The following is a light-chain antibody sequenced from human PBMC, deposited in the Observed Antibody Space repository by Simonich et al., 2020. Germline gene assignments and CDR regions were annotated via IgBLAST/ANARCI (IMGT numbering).Light chain of an antibody. CDR2: DTS. V-gene: IGLV7-46*01. CDR3: LLSYSGARV. Sequence: QAVVTQEPSLTVSPGGTVTLTCGSSTGAVTSGHYPYWFQQKPGQAPRTLMYDTSNQHSWTPARFSGALLWVKAALTLSGAQPEDEAEYYCLLSYSGARVFGGGTKLTVL. CDR1: TGAVTSGHY. J-gene: IGLJ3*02.